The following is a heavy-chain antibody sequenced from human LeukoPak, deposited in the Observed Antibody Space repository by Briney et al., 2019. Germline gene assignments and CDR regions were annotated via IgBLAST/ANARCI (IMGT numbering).Heavy chain of an antibody. J-gene: IGHJ6*03. Sequence: PGGSLRLSCAASGFTLRSNYMSWGRPATGKGLEGMSVICSGGSTYYADAVKGRFTISRDNSKNTLYLQMNSLRAEDTAVYYCATTPPPNYYYYYMDVWGKGTSVTVSS. CDR3: ATTPPPNYYYYYMDV. CDR2: ICSGGST. V-gene: IGHV3-53*01. CDR1: GFTLRSNY.